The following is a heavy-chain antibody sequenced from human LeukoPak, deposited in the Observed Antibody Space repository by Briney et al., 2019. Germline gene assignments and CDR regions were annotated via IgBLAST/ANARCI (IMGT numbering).Heavy chain of an antibody. Sequence: PGGSLRLSCAASGFTVSNSYMSWVRQAPGKGLEWVSIIYSGGSTYYADSVKGRFTISRDSSKNTLYLQMNSLRADDTAIYYCARNQQLGGHSYYYYGMDVWGQGTTVTVSS. D-gene: IGHD3-16*01. CDR1: GFTVSNSY. V-gene: IGHV3-53*01. J-gene: IGHJ6*02. CDR2: IYSGGST. CDR3: ARNQQLGGHSYYYYGMDV.